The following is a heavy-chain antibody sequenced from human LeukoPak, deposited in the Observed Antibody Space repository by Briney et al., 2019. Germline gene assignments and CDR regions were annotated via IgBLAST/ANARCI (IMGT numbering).Heavy chain of an antibody. CDR1: GFTFRSSA. Sequence: GGSVRLSRAACGFTFRSSAMRWVRQAPGKGVEGVSVIYSGGNKYYADSVKGRFTISRDNSKNTLYLQMNSLRAEDTAVYYCAKGRYSSSWYIDYWGQGTLVTVSS. V-gene: IGHV3-53*01. D-gene: IGHD6-13*01. CDR2: IYSGGNK. CDR3: AKGRYSSSWYIDY. J-gene: IGHJ4*02.